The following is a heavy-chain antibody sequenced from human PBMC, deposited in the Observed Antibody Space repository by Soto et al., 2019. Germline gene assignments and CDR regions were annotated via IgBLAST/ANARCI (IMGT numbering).Heavy chain of an antibody. CDR3: ARDPLSYLGRPVTTSWFDP. J-gene: IGHJ5*02. CDR1: GFTFSSYG. V-gene: IGHV3-33*01. D-gene: IGHD4-4*01. CDR2: IWYDGSNK. Sequence: QVQLVESGGGVVQPGRSLRLSYAASGFTFSSYGMHWVRQAPGKGLEWVAVIWYDGSNKYYADSVKGRFTISRDNSKNTLYLQMNSLRAEDTAVYYCARDPLSYLGRPVTTSWFDPWGQGTLVTVSS.